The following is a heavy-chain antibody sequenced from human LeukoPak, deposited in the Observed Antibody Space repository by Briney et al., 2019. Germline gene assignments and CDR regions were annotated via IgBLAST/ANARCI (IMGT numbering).Heavy chain of an antibody. Sequence: SETLSLTCTVSGGSISSGGYYWSWIRQHPGKGLEWIGYIYYSGSTYYNPSLKSRVTISVDTSKNQFSLKLSSVTAADTAVYYCAREEGAAAGPGDRWFDPWGQGTLVTVSS. CDR1: GGSISSGGYY. CDR2: IYYSGST. CDR3: AREEGAAAGPGDRWFDP. J-gene: IGHJ5*02. V-gene: IGHV4-31*03. D-gene: IGHD6-13*01.